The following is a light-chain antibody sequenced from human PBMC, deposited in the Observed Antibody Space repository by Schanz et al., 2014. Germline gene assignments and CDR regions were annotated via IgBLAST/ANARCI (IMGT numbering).Light chain of an antibody. J-gene: IGLJ2*01. Sequence: QSALTQPASVSGAPGQSINISCTGTSSDVGAYNYVSWYQQHPGKAPKLMIYDVTYRPSGVSNRFSGSKSGNTASLTISGLLAEDEADYYCSSYRSSNTVVFGGGTKVTVL. CDR2: DVT. V-gene: IGLV2-14*03. CDR1: SSDVGAYNY. CDR3: SSYRSSNTVV.